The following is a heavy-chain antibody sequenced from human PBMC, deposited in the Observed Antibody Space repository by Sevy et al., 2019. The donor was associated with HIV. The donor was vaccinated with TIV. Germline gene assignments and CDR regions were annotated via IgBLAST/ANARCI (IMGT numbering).Heavy chain of an antibody. D-gene: IGHD1-1*01. CDR3: ARDFRSALGPTIDY. Sequence: GGSLRLSCAASGFTFSSYSMNWVRQAPGKGLEWVSSISSSSSYIYYADSVKGRFTISRDNAKNSLYLKMNSLRAEDTAVYYCARDFRSALGPTIDYWGQGTLVTVSS. CDR2: ISSSSSYI. V-gene: IGHV3-21*01. CDR1: GFTFSSYS. J-gene: IGHJ4*02.